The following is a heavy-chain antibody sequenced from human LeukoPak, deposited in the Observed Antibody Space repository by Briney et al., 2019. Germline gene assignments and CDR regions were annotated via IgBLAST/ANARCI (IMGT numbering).Heavy chain of an antibody. J-gene: IGHJ5*02. V-gene: IGHV3-23*01. CDR2: ITGSDGPT. CDR3: TKDPNGDYVGAFEP. D-gene: IGHD4-17*01. CDR1: GFSFSSFA. Sequence: GASLRLSCAASGFSFSSFAMTCVRQAPGRGLGWVASITGSDGPTYNTDSVKGRFNISRDNSQNTLYLQMNSLRAEDTAVYYCTKDPNGDYVGAFEPWGQGTLVTVSS.